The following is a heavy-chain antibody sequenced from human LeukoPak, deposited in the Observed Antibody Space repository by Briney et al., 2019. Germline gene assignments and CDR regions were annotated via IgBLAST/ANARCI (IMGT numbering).Heavy chain of an antibody. V-gene: IGHV4-39*01. CDR2: IYYSGST. J-gene: IGHJ4*02. CDR1: GGSISSSSYY. CDR3: ARTDRIAAAGTDFDY. Sequence: SETLSLTCTVSGGSISSSSYYWGWIRQPPGKGLEWVGSIYYSGSTYYNPSLKSRVTITVDTSKNQCSLNLSSVAAADTAVYYCARTDRIAAAGTDFDYWGQGTLVTVSS. D-gene: IGHD6-13*01.